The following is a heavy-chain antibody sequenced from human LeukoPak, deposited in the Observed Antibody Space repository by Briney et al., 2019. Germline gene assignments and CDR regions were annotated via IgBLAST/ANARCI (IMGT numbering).Heavy chain of an antibody. D-gene: IGHD3-22*01. V-gene: IGHV4-38-2*01. CDR2: IYHSGST. J-gene: IGHJ3*02. CDR1: GYSISSGYY. Sequence: PSETLSLTCAVSGYSISSGYYWGWIRQPPGKGLEWIGSIYHSGSTYYNPSLKSRVTISVDTSKNQFSLKLSSVTAADTAVYYCARLSYYYDSSGYYFDAFDIWGQGTMVTVSS. CDR3: ARLSYYYDSSGYYFDAFDI.